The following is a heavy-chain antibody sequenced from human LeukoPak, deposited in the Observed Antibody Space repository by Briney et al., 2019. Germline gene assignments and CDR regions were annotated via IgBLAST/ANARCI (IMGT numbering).Heavy chain of an antibody. D-gene: IGHD2-2*01. Sequence: GGSLRLSCAASGFTFSSYWMSWVRQAPGKGLEWVANIKQDGSEEYYVDSVKGRFTISRDNAKNSLYLQMNSLRAEDTAVYYCARDLGYCSSTSCSGGDYWGQGTLVTVSS. CDR1: GFTFSSYW. V-gene: IGHV3-7*01. CDR2: IKQDGSEE. CDR3: ARDLGYCSSTSCSGGDY. J-gene: IGHJ4*02.